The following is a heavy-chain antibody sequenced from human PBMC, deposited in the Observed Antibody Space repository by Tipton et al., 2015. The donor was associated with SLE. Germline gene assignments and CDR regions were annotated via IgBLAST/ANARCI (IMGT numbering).Heavy chain of an antibody. V-gene: IGHV4-59*08. CDR3: ARGGGSYYDY. J-gene: IGHJ4*02. CDR2: IFDSGST. Sequence: TLSLTCTVSGGSISGHYWSWIRQPPGKGLEWIGYIFDSGSTNYNPSLQSRVTISVDTSKNQFSLRVNSATAADTAVYYCARGGGSYYDYWGQGTLVTVSS. D-gene: IGHD1-26*01. CDR1: GGSISGHY.